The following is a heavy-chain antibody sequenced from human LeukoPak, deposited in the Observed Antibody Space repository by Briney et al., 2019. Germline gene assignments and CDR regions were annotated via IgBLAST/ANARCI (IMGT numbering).Heavy chain of an antibody. CDR1: GFTVSSNY. CDR3: ARVPLHPTISHFDC. J-gene: IGHJ4*02. D-gene: IGHD1-14*01. V-gene: IGHV3-53*04. Sequence: PGGALRLSCAASGFTVSSNYMSWVRQAPGKGLEWVSVIYSDGRTFYADSVKGRFTISRHNSQNTLSLQMNSLRAEDTAVYYCARVPLHPTISHFDCWGQGTLVTVSS. CDR2: IYSDGRT.